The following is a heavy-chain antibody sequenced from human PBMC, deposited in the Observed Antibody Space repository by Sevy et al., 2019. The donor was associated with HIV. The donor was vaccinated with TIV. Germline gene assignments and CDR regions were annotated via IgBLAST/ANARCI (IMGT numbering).Heavy chain of an antibody. CDR2: VIASVNRA. CDR1: GGTFSTYI. J-gene: IGHJ4*02. Sequence: ASVKVSCKASGGTFSTYIINWVRQAPGQGLEWMGGVIASVNRANSAQKFQGRVTITADGSTSTAYMELSSLTSEDTAIYYCATAMPCGGDCYYFDSWGQGTRVTVSS. V-gene: IGHV1-69*13. D-gene: IGHD2-21*02. CDR3: ATAMPCGGDCYYFDS.